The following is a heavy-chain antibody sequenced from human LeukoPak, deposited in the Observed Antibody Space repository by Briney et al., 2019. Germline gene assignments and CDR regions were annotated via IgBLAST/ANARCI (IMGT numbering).Heavy chain of an antibody. D-gene: IGHD1-26*01. V-gene: IGHV3-30-3*01. CDR3: ARERVIRYSGSYRSAFDI. CDR2: ISYDGSNK. Sequence: GGSLRLSCAASGFTFSSYAMHWVRQAPGKGLEWVAVISYDGSNKYYADSVKGRFTISRDNSKNTLYLQMNSLRAEDTAVYYCARERVIRYSGSYRSAFDIWGQGTMVTVSS. CDR1: GFTFSSYA. J-gene: IGHJ3*02.